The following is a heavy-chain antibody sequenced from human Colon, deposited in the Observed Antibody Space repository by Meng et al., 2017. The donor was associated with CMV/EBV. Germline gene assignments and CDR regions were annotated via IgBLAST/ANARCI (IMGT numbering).Heavy chain of an antibody. J-gene: IGHJ4*02. Sequence: GSLRLSCNVSGSSISSGYFWGWVRQPPEKTLEWIGYMYSSGTANYNPSLVSRLTISVDTSKNLFSLSLTSVTAADTATYYCARVNARKAGALKDWGQGVLVTVSS. CDR2: MYSSGTA. CDR1: GSSISSGYF. D-gene: IGHD4/OR15-4a*01. V-gene: IGHV4-38-2*02. CDR3: ARVNARKAGALKD.